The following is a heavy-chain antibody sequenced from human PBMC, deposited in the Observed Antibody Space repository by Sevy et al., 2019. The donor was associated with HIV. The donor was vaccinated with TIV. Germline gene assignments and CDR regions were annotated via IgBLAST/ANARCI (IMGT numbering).Heavy chain of an antibody. D-gene: IGHD5-12*01. Sequence: SETLSLTCSVSGGPISSYYWSWIRQPPGKRLEWIGYIHYSGSTNYNPSLNSRLTISVDTSKNQFSLRLTSVTAADTPVYYCARAPPVRSGDDSLNWFDPWGQGILVTVSS. CDR1: GGPISSYY. CDR3: ARAPPVRSGDDSLNWFDP. J-gene: IGHJ5*02. V-gene: IGHV4-59*01. CDR2: IHYSGST.